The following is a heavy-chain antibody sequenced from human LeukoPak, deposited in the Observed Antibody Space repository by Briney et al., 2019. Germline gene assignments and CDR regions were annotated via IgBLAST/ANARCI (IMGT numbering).Heavy chain of an antibody. CDR3: ARVRGVDYYGSGSYSTYYYYMDV. CDR1: GYTFTSYG. J-gene: IGHJ6*03. D-gene: IGHD3-10*01. CDR2: ISAYNGNT. V-gene: IGHV1-18*01. Sequence: GASVKVSCKASGYTFTSYGISWVRQAPGQGLEWMGWISAYNGNTNYAQKLQGRVTMTTDTSTSTAYMELRSLRSDDTAVYYCARVRGVDYYGSGSYSTYYYYMDVWGKGTTVTVSS.